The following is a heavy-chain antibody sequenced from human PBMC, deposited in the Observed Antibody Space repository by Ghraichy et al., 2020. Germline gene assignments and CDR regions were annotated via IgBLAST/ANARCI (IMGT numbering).Heavy chain of an antibody. CDR2: IYYSGRT. V-gene: IGHV4-61*05. CDR3: ARSGYDYASGYHFDY. Sequence: GWGRGAGGGGRGVVGVIYYSGRTVYNPSLESRVTISVDKSTNQFSLKLSSVTAADTAGSYCARSGYDYASGYHFDYWGQGTLVTVSS. J-gene: IGHJ4*02. D-gene: IGHD3-10*01.